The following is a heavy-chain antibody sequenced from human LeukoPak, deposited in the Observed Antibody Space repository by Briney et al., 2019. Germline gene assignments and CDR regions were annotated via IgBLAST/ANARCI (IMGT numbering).Heavy chain of an antibody. CDR1: GGSISSHY. J-gene: IGHJ5*02. V-gene: IGHV4-59*11. CDR3: VRDHEVITPAVGHWFHP. Sequence: SETLSLTCTVSGGSISSHYWSWIRQPPRKGLEWIGYIHYTGHTRYNTSLTNRVSISADTSKNQFSLILNSLTTADTAVYYCVRDHEVITPAVGHWFHPWGEGPSHRLL. CDR2: IHYTGHT. D-gene: IGHD4-23*01.